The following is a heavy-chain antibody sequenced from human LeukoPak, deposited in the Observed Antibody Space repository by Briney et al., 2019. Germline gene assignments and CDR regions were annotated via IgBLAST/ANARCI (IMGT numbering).Heavy chain of an antibody. CDR3: TTGDYYYDSSGYYFWLRSAEYFQH. Sequence: GGSLRLSCAASGFTFSNAWMSWVRQAPGKGLEWVGRIKSKTDGGTTDYAAPVKGRFTISRDDSKNTLYLQMNSLKTEDTAVYYCTTGDYYYDSSGYYFWLRSAEYFQHWGQGTLVTVSS. CDR2: IKSKTDGGTT. J-gene: IGHJ1*01. CDR1: GFTFSNAW. V-gene: IGHV3-15*01. D-gene: IGHD3-22*01.